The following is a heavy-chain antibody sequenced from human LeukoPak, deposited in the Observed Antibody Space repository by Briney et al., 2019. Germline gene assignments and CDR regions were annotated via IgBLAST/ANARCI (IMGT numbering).Heavy chain of an antibody. J-gene: IGHJ6*03. CDR3: ARSAAAGYYYYMDV. Sequence: PGGSLRLSCAASGFTFSDYYMSWIRQAPGKGLEWVSYISSSGSTIYYADSVKGRFTISRDNAKNSLYLQMNSLRAEDTAVYYCARSAAAGYYYYMDVWGKGTTVTVSS. V-gene: IGHV3-11*04. CDR2: ISSSGSTI. CDR1: GFTFSDYY. D-gene: IGHD6-13*01.